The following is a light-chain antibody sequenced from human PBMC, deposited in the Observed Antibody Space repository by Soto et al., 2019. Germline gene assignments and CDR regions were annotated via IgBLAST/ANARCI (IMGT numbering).Light chain of an antibody. CDR1: QSVSSN. CDR2: GVS. Sequence: EIVMTQSPATLSVSPGERATLSCRASQSVSSNLAWYQQKPGQAPRLLIYGVSSRATGIQDRFSGSGSGTDFTLTIRRLEPEDFAVYFCQHYGDSSWTFGQGTKVDIK. J-gene: IGKJ1*01. V-gene: IGKV3D-15*01. CDR3: QHYGDSSWT.